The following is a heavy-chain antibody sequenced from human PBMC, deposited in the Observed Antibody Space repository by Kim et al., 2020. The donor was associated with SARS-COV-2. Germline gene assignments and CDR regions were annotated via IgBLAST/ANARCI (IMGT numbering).Heavy chain of an antibody. CDR2: IRTKFYGGTT. CDR3: TRVPFWNGYYGMDV. J-gene: IGHJ6*02. CDR1: GFTFGDYA. V-gene: IGHV3-49*03. D-gene: IGHD3-3*01. Sequence: GGSLRLSCTAAGFTFGDYAMSWFRQAPGKGLDWVGFIRTKFYGGTTEYAASVNGRFTMSRDDSKSIAYLQMNSLETEDSGVYYCTRVPFWNGYYGMDVWGQGTTVPVSS.